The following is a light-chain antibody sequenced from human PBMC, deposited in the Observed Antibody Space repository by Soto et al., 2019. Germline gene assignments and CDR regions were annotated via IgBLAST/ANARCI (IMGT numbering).Light chain of an antibody. V-gene: IGKV3-20*01. CDR2: GAS. Sequence: IVLTQSPGILSLSPGERATLSCRASQSIYSSALAWYQQKPAQAPRLLVYGASNRATGLPDRFSGSGSGTDFPLTSSRLEPEDFAFYFCQQYGGSPVTFGGGTNLEI. J-gene: IGKJ4*01. CDR3: QQYGGSPVT. CDR1: QSIYSSA.